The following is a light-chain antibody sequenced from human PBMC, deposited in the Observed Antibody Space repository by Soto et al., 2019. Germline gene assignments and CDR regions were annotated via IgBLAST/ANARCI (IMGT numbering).Light chain of an antibody. J-gene: IGKJ5*01. CDR2: DAS. V-gene: IGKV1-5*01. Sequence: DIQMTQSPSTLSASVGDRVTITCRASQSISSWLAWYQRKPGKAPKLLVYDASSVESGVPSRFSGSGSGTEVTLTISSLQPDDFAHYYCQQYNSYSIPVGQGTRLEIK. CDR1: QSISSW. CDR3: QQYNSYSIP.